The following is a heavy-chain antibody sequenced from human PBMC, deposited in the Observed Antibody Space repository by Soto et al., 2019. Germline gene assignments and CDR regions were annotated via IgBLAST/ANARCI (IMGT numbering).Heavy chain of an antibody. CDR3: DRSAAPAGD. CDR2: ISANNGNT. J-gene: IGHJ4*02. V-gene: IGHV1-18*01. Sequence: QVQLVQSGAEVKKPGASVKVSCQASGYTFTSYAISWVRKAPGQGLEWMGWISANNGNTNYARKLQGRVTMPTDTPTPKADLPLMGLRPEDQGVNSCDRSAAPAGDWGQGNLVIVPS. CDR1: GYTFTSYA.